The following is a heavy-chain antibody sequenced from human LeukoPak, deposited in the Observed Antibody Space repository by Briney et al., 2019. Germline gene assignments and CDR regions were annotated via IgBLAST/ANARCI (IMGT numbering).Heavy chain of an antibody. CDR3: ARVPAPGAYCGGDCYHDAFDI. CDR1: GYTFTSYY. J-gene: IGHJ3*02. Sequence: GASVKVSCKASGYTFTSYYMHWVRQAPGQGLEWMGIINPSGGSTSYAQKFQGRVTMTRDTSTSTVYMELSSLRSEDTAVYYCARVPAPGAYCGGDCYHDAFDIWGQGTMVTVSS. V-gene: IGHV1-46*01. D-gene: IGHD2-21*02. CDR2: INPSGGST.